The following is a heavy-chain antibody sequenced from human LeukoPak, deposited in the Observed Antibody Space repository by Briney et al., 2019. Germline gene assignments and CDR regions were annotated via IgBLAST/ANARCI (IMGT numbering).Heavy chain of an antibody. Sequence: GASVKVSCKASGGTFSSYAISWVRQAPGQGLEWMGRIIPILGIANYAQKSQGRVTITADKSMSTAYMELSSLRSEDTAVYYCASILEMATTTFDYWGQGTLVTVSS. V-gene: IGHV1-69*04. CDR2: IIPILGIA. J-gene: IGHJ4*02. D-gene: IGHD5-24*01. CDR3: ASILEMATTTFDY. CDR1: GGTFSSYA.